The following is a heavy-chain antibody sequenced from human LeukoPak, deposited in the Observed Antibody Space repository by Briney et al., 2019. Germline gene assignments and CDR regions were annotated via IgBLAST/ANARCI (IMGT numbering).Heavy chain of an antibody. CDR2: IRYDESNK. CDR1: GFTLSNYG. V-gene: IGHV3-30*02. J-gene: IGHJ6*03. CDR3: ARAYYYCMDV. Sequence: PGGSLRLSCAASGFTLSNYGMHWVRQAPGKGLEWVAFIRYDESNKYYVDSVKDRLTISRDTSKNTLYLQMNSLRAEDTAVYYCARAYYYCMDVWGKGTTVTISS.